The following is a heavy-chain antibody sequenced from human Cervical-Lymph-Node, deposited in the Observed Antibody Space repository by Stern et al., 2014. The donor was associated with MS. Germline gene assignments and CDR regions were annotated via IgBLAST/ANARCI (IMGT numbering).Heavy chain of an antibody. CDR3: TRRQNYDFET. Sequence: QVQLQESGPGLVKPSETLSLTCTVSGGSVSSISHFWGWIRQPPGKGLEWIGSMYYTGSTSSNPSLTSRVSFSGDPSKNQFSLKLSSVTAADTAVYYCTRRQNYDFETWGQGTLVTVSS. CDR2: MYYTGST. CDR1: GGSVSSISHF. V-gene: IGHV4-39*01. J-gene: IGHJ4*02. D-gene: IGHD1-7*01.